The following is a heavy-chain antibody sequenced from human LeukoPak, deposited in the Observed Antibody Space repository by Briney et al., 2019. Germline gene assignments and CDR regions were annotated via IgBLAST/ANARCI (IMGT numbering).Heavy chain of an antibody. D-gene: IGHD6-19*01. CDR2: IKSDGSEE. V-gene: IGHV3-7*04. CDR3: SRDDQEQWSVLGVYHYGFDV. CDR1: RSEDSSEW. Sequence: GGSLRPSCSASRSEDSSEWKECSCQAPGKGLEWVAQIKSDGSEEYYADSVRGRFTISRDNAKSSLYLQMNSLGVEDSAVYYCSRDDQEQWSVLGVYHYGFDVWGQGTTLTVSS. J-gene: IGHJ6*02.